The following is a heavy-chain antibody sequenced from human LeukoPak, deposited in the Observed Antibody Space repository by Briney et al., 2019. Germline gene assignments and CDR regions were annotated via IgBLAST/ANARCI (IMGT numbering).Heavy chain of an antibody. Sequence: SETLSLTCTVSGGSISRYYWSWIRQPAGKGLEWIGRIYTSGSTNYNPSLKSRVTMSVDTSKNQFSLKLSSVTDADTAVYYCAREFYDYVWGSLDYWGQGTLVTVSS. CDR1: GGSISRYY. J-gene: IGHJ4*02. D-gene: IGHD3-16*01. CDR3: AREFYDYVWGSLDY. CDR2: IYTSGST. V-gene: IGHV4-4*07.